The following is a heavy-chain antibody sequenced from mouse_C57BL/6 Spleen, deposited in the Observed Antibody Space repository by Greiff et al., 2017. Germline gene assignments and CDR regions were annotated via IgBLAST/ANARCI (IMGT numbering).Heavy chain of an antibody. V-gene: IGHV1-69*01. CDR1: GYTFTSYW. Sequence: QVQLQQPGAELVMPGASVKLSCKASGYTFTSYWMHWVKQRPGQGLEWIGEIDPSDSYTNYNQKFKGKSTLTVDKSSSTAYMQLSSLTSEDSAVYYCARKGLRPLDYWGQGTSVTVSS. CDR2: IDPSDSYT. D-gene: IGHD2-12*01. CDR3: ARKGLRPLDY. J-gene: IGHJ4*01.